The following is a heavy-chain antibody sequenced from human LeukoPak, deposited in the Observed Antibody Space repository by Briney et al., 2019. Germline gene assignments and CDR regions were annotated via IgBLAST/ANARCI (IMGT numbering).Heavy chain of an antibody. CDR3: AGDKAGSQGAFDI. V-gene: IGHV3-53*01. D-gene: IGHD3-10*01. CDR1: GFTVSSNY. Sequence: PGGSLRLSCAASGFTVSSNYMSWVRQAPGKGLEWVSVIYSGGSTYYADSVKGRFTISRDNSKNTLYLQMNSPRAEDTAVYYCAGDKAGSQGAFDIWGQGAMVTVSS. J-gene: IGHJ3*02. CDR2: IYSGGST.